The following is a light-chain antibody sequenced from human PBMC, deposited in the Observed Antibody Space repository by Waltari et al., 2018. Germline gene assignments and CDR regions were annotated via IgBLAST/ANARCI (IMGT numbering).Light chain of an antibody. Sequence: EIVLTQSPATLSLSPGERATLSCRASQSVSSYLAWYQQNPGQAPRLLIYDASNRATGIPARFSGSGSGTDFTLTISSLEPEDFAVYYCHHYYIPPLTFGQGTRLEI. J-gene: IGKJ5*01. CDR2: DAS. V-gene: IGKV3-11*01. CDR3: HHYYIPPLT. CDR1: QSVSSY.